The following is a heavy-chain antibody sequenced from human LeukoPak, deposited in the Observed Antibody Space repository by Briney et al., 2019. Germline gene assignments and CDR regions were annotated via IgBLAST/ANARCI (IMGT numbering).Heavy chain of an antibody. Sequence: ASVKVSCKASGYTFASYDINWVRQATGQGLEWMGWMNPNSGNTGYAQKFQGRVTITRNTSISTAYMELSSLRSEDTAVYYCAREYYDYVCGSHRHFDYWGQGTLVTVSS. J-gene: IGHJ4*02. CDR2: MNPNSGNT. V-gene: IGHV1-8*03. CDR1: GYTFASYD. D-gene: IGHD3-16*02. CDR3: AREYYDYVCGSHRHFDY.